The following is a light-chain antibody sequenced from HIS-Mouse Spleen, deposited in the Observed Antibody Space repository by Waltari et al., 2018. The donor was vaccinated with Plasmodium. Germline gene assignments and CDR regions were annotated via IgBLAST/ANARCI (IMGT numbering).Light chain of an antibody. CDR3: QAWDSSTAVV. CDR2: QDS. J-gene: IGLJ2*01. CDR1: QLGAQD. V-gene: IGLV3-1*01. Sequence: SYELTQPPSVSVSPGQTDSISCAGDQLGAQDACWYQQKPGQSPVLVIYQDSKRPSGIPERFSGSNSGNTATLTISGTQAMDEADYYCQAWDSSTAVVFGGGTKLTVL.